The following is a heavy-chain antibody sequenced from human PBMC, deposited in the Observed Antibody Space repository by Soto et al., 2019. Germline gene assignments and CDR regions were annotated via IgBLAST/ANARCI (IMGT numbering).Heavy chain of an antibody. Sequence: QVQLQESGPGLVKPSETLSLTCTVSGGSISSYYWSWIRQPPGKGLEWIGYIDYSGSTNYNPSLKSRVTISVDTSKNQFSLKLSYVTAADTAVYYCARGHCSSTSCPFYYYYYYGMDVWGQGTTVTVSS. CDR2: IDYSGST. CDR1: GGSISSYY. CDR3: ARGHCSSTSCPFYYYYYYGMDV. J-gene: IGHJ6*02. D-gene: IGHD2-2*01. V-gene: IGHV4-59*01.